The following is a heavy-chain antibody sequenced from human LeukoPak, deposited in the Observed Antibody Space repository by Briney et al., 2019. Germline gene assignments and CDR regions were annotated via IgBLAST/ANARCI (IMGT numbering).Heavy chain of an antibody. CDR2: IYYGGST. J-gene: IGHJ4*02. CDR1: GGSISSYY. D-gene: IGHD2-2*01. CDR3: AREGSTSFLDY. V-gene: IGHV4-59*01. Sequence: SETLSLTCTVSGGSISSYYWSWIRQPPGKGLEWIGYIYYGGSTNYNPSLKSRVTISVDTSKNQFSLKLSSVTAADTAVYYCAREGSTSFLDYWGQGTLVTVSS.